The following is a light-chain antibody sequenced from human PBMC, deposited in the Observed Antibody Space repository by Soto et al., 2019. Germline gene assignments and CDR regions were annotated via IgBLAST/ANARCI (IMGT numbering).Light chain of an antibody. J-gene: IGKJ1*01. CDR1: QSLNTMY. Sequence: EIVLTQSPGTLSLSPGERATLSCRASQSLNTMYSAWYQKKPGQAPRLLIYGVSTRATGIPARFSGSGSGTEFTLTISSLQSEDFAVYYCQQYDFWPRTFGQGTKVESK. CDR2: GVS. CDR3: QQYDFWPRT. V-gene: IGKV3-15*01.